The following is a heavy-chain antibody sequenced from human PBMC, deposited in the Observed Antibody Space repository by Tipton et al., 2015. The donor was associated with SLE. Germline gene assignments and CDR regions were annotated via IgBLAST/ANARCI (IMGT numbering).Heavy chain of an antibody. Sequence: TLSLTCTVSGGSISSSSYYWGWIRQPPGKGLEWIGRIYTSGSTNYNPPLKSRVTMSVDTSKNQFSLKLSSVTAADTAVYYCARCLLGELFFDYWGQGTLVTVSS. J-gene: IGHJ4*02. CDR2: IYTSGST. CDR1: GGSISSSSYY. CDR3: ARCLLGELFFDY. D-gene: IGHD3-10*01. V-gene: IGHV4-61*02.